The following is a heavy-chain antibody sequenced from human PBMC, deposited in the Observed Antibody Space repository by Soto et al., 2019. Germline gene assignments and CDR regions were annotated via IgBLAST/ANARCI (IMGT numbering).Heavy chain of an antibody. CDR3: AKTSGIVVVPAARGDYFDY. CDR2: ISGSGGST. D-gene: IGHD2-2*01. V-gene: IGHV3-23*01. Sequence: EVQLLESGGGLVQPGGSLRLSCAASGFTFSSYAMSWVRQAPGKGLEWVSAISGSGGSTYYADSVKGRFTISRDNSKNTLYLQMNSLRAEDTAVYYGAKTSGIVVVPAARGDYFDYWGQGTLVTVSS. CDR1: GFTFSSYA. J-gene: IGHJ4*02.